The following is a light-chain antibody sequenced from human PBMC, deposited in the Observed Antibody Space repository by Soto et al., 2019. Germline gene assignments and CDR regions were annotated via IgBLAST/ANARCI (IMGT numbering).Light chain of an antibody. J-gene: IGKJ2*01. CDR3: QHYNYWPYT. Sequence: EIVLTQSPGTLSLSPGERATLSCRASQSVSSSYLAWYQQKPGQAPRLLIYDASTRATGVPARFSGSGSGTDFTLTISSLQSEDFAVYYCQHYNYWPYTFGQGPRWIS. CDR1: QSVSSSY. CDR2: DAS. V-gene: IGKV3-15*01.